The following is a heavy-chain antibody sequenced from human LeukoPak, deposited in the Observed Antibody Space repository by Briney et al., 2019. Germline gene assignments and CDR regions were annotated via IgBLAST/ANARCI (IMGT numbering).Heavy chain of an antibody. CDR1: GYTFTGYY. V-gene: IGHV1-2*02. CDR3: ARGAGSGSYHFDY. D-gene: IGHD3-10*01. Sequence: GASVRVSCKASGYTFTGYYMHWVRQAPGQGLEWMGWINPNSGGTNYAQKFQGRVTMTRDTSISTAYMELSRLRSDDTAVYYCARGAGSGSYHFDYWGQGTLVTVSS. J-gene: IGHJ4*02. CDR2: INPNSGGT.